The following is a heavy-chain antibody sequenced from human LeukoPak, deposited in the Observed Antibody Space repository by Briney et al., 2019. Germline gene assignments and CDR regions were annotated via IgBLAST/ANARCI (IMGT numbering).Heavy chain of an antibody. V-gene: IGHV1-46*01. CDR3: ARVGGWDYFDY. J-gene: IGHJ4*02. CDR1: GYTFTSYY. D-gene: IGHD6-19*01. CDR2: INPSGGST. Sequence: ASVKVSCKASGYTFTSYYMHWVRQAPGQGLEWMGIINPSGGSTSYAQKFQGRVTMTRDMSTSTVYMGLSSLRSEDTAVYYCARVGGWDYFDYWGQGTLVTVSS.